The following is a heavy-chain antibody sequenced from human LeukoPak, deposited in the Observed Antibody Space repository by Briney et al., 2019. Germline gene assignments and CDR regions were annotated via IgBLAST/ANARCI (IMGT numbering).Heavy chain of an antibody. CDR3: AREGGFYRPLDY. J-gene: IGHJ4*02. CDR1: GGSVTSTNW. V-gene: IGHV4-4*02. D-gene: IGHD3-3*01. Sequence: SGTLSLTCAVSGGSVTSTNWWTWVRQPPGKGLEWIGEVHLGGRTNYNPSLTGRLTMSVDLYENHISLKMTSVTAADTAVYYCAREGGFYRPLDYSGQGMLVTVSS. CDR2: VHLGGRT.